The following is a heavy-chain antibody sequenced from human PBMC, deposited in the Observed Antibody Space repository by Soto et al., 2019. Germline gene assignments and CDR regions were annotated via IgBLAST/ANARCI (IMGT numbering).Heavy chain of an antibody. V-gene: IGHV1-69*13. CDR1: GGTFSSYA. J-gene: IGHJ6*02. CDR2: IIPIFGTA. Sequence: SVKVSCKASGGTFSSYAISWVRQAPGQGLEWMGGIIPIFGTANYAQKFQGRVTITADESTSTAYMELSSLRSEDTAVYYCARSITIFGVVITNTQYYYYGMDVWGQGTTVTVSS. D-gene: IGHD3-3*01. CDR3: ARSITIFGVVITNTQYYYYGMDV.